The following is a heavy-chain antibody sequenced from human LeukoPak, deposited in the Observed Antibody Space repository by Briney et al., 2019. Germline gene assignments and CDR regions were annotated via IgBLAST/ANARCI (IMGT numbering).Heavy chain of an antibody. J-gene: IGHJ4*02. V-gene: IGHV4-59*01. CDR3: ARGGSSGWFWY. D-gene: IGHD6-19*01. CDR1: GGSISSYY. Sequence: SETLSLTCTVSGGSISSYYWSWIRQPPGKGPEWIGYIYYSGSTNYNPSLKSRVTISVDTSKNQFSLKLSSVTAADTAVYYCARGGSSGWFWYWGQGTLVTVSS. CDR2: IYYSGST.